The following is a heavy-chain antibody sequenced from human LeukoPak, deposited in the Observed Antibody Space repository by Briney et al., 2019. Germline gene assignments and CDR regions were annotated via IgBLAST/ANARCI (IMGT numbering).Heavy chain of an antibody. CDR1: GFVFSSYA. CDR3: AILRIQLWTGGKYRYS. Sequence: GGSLRLSCAASGFVFSSYAMSWVRQAPGKGLEWVSLISGSGGSTNYADSMKGRFTISRDNSKNTLSLQMDSLRAEDTAVYYCAILRIQLWTGGKYRYSWGQGTLVTVSS. V-gene: IGHV3-23*01. J-gene: IGHJ4*02. D-gene: IGHD5-18*01. CDR2: ISGSGGST.